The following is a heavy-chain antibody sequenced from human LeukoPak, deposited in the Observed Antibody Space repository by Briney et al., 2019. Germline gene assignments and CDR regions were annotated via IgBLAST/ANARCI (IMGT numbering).Heavy chain of an antibody. CDR3: ARSEINDYNRY. D-gene: IGHD3-16*01. J-gene: IGHJ4*02. CDR1: GYSIRSGYH. CDR2: IYQSGST. V-gene: IGHV4-38-2*02. Sequence: PSETLSLTCSVSGYSIRSGYHWAWIRQSPGQGLEWIGSIYQSGSTYDNPSLRSRVTMSMDTSKNQFSLKMRPVTAADTAVYYCARSEINDYNRYWGQGILVTVSS.